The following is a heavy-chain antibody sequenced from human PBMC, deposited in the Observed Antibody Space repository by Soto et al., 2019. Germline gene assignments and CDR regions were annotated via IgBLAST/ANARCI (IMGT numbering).Heavy chain of an antibody. V-gene: IGHV4-31*03. J-gene: IGHJ4*02. CDR3: ASGSATEITIFGVALDY. D-gene: IGHD3-3*01. CDR2: IYYSGST. Sequence: PSETLSLTCTVSGGSISSGGYYWSWIRQHPGKGLEWIGYIYYSGSTYYNPSLKSRVTISVDTSKNQFSLKLSSVTAADTAVYYCASGSATEITIFGVALDYWGQGTLVTVSS. CDR1: GGSISSGGYY.